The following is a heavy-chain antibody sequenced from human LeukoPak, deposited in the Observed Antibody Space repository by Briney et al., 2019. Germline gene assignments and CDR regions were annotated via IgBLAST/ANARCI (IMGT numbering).Heavy chain of an antibody. CDR3: ARQPGYSSGWKQFDP. D-gene: IGHD6-19*01. CDR2: IYPGDSDT. Sequence: GESLKISCKGSGYSFTSYRIGWVRQMPGKGLEWMGIIYPGDSDTRYSPSFQGQVTISADKSISTAYLQWSSLKASDTAMYYCARQPGYSSGWKQFDPWGQGTLVTVSS. V-gene: IGHV5-51*01. J-gene: IGHJ5*02. CDR1: GYSFTSYR.